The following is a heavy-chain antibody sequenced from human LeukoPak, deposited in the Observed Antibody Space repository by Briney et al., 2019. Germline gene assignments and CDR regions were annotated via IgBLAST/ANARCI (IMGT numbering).Heavy chain of an antibody. CDR1: GYTFTSYG. CDR3: AREYPHTIWDY. CDR2: ISAYNGNT. J-gene: IGHJ4*02. Sequence: ASVTVSCTASGYTFTSYGISWVRQAPGQGLEWMGWISAYNGNTNYAQKLQGRVTMTTDTSTSTAYMELRSLRSDDTAVYYCAREYPHTIWDYWGQGTLVTVSS. D-gene: IGHD3-3*01. V-gene: IGHV1-18*01.